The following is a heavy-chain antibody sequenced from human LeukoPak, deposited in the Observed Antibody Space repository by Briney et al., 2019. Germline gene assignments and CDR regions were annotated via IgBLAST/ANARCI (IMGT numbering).Heavy chain of an antibody. V-gene: IGHV3-9*01. CDR3: AKDSGHLYGSGSIYYYYGMDV. J-gene: IGHJ6*02. Sequence: GGSLRLSCAASGFTFVDYAMHWVRHAPGKGLEWVSGISWNSGNIGYADSVKGRFTISRDNAKNSLYLQMNSLRPEDTALYYCAKDSGHLYGSGSIYYYYGMDVWGQGTTVTVSS. CDR1: GFTFVDYA. CDR2: ISWNSGNI. D-gene: IGHD3-10*01.